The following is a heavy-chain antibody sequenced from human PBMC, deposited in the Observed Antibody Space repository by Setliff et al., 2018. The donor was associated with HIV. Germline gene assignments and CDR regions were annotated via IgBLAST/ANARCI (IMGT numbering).Heavy chain of an antibody. CDR2: IYTDGST. V-gene: IGHV4-61*09. J-gene: IGHJ4*02. Sequence: SETLSLTCTVSGGSISSGSYYWSWIRQPAGKGLEWIGHIYTDGSTNYNPSFRSRVTISVASSKNQFSLKLSSVTAADTAMYYCARAGDSRAYYSLDSWGQGTLVTVSS. D-gene: IGHD3-22*01. CDR1: GGSISSGSYY. CDR3: ARAGDSRAYYSLDS.